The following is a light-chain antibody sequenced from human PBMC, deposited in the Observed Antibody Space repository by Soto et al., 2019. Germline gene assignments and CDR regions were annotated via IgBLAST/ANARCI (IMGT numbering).Light chain of an antibody. CDR3: QQYNTYPLT. V-gene: IGKV1-5*03. CDR2: KAS. Sequence: DIQMTQSPSTLSASVGDRVTITCRASQSISTRLAWYQQKPGKAPKLLLYKASSLESGVPSRFSGRGSGTEFTLTISSLQPDDFATYYCQQYNTYPLTFGGGTTVEIK. J-gene: IGKJ4*01. CDR1: QSISTR.